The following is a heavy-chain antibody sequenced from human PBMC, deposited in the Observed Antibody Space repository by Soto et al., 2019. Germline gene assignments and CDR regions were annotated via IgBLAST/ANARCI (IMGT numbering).Heavy chain of an antibody. CDR1: GFTFSNYG. CDR3: AKDRRYYDSSGYYPDDY. Sequence: QVQLVESGGGVVQPGRSLRLSCAASGFTFSNYGMHWVRQAPGKGLAWVAVISYDGSNKYYADSVKGRFIISRDNSKNTLYLQMNSLRAEDTAVYYCAKDRRYYDSSGYYPDDYWGQGTLVTVSS. J-gene: IGHJ4*02. CDR2: ISYDGSNK. V-gene: IGHV3-30*18. D-gene: IGHD3-22*01.